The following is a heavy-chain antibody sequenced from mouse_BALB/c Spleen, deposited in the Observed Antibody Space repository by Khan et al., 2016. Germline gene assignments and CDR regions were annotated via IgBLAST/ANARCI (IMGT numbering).Heavy chain of an antibody. D-gene: IGHD1-1*01. CDR2: INPSTGYT. CDR3: ASYYGSSYYAMDD. CDR1: GYTFTSYW. Sequence: QVQLQQSGAELAKPGASVKMSCKASGYTFTSYWMHWVKQRPGQGLEWIGYINPSTGYTEYNQKFTDKATLTADKSSSTAYMQLSSLTSEDSAVYYCASYYGSSYYAMDDWGQGTSVTVSS. V-gene: IGHV1-7*01. J-gene: IGHJ4*01.